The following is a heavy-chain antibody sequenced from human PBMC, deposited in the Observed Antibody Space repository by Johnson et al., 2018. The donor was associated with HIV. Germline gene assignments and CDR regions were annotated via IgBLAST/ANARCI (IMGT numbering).Heavy chain of an antibody. D-gene: IGHD3-10*01. CDR2: ISYYGSNK. CDR1: GFTFNSYA. CDR3: ARQYYGSGTDAFDI. Sequence: QVQLVESGGGVVQPGRSLRLSCAASGFTFNSYAMHWVRQAPGKGLEWVAIISYYGSNKYYADSVKGRFTISRDNSKNTLYLQMNSLRAEDTAVYYCARQYYGSGTDAFDIWGQGTMVTVSS. V-gene: IGHV3-30*04. J-gene: IGHJ3*02.